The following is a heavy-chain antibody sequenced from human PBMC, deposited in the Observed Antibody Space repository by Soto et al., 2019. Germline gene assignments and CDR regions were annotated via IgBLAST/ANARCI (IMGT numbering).Heavy chain of an antibody. CDR2: ISSSGSTI. V-gene: IGHV3-48*03. Sequence: GGSLRLSCAASGFTFSSYEMNWVRQAPGKGLEWVSYISSSGSTIYYADSVKGRFTISRDNAKNSLYLQMNSLRAEDTAVYYCARAHSSSPEFDPWGQGTLVTSP. CDR1: GFTFSSYE. D-gene: IGHD6-6*01. CDR3: ARAHSSSPEFDP. J-gene: IGHJ5*02.